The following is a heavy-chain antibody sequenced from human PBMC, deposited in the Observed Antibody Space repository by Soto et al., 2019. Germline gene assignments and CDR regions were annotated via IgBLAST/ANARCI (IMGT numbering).Heavy chain of an antibody. J-gene: IGHJ6*02. CDR3: QRGRDITTGGTYYQGMDV. CDR2: RKQDGSEK. CDR1: GFTFTTYW. V-gene: IGHV3-7*03. D-gene: IGHD1-1*01. Sequence: DVQLVESGGGLVQPGGSLRLSCVASGFTFTTYWMSWVRHVQGKGLEWVANRKQDGSEKNYVDSVKGRFTISRDNAKNSMYLQMNSLTAVDTAVYSCQRGRDITTGGTYYQGMDVWGQGTTVTVSS.